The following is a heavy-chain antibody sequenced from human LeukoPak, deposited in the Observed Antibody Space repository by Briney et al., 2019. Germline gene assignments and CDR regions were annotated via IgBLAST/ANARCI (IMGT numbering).Heavy chain of an antibody. Sequence: GGSLRLSCSASGFTFSSYALHWVRQAPGKGLEYVSAISSNGGSTYYADSVKGRFTISRDNSKNTLYLQMSSLRAEDTAVYYCVKEGYSYDLVFDYWGQGTLVTASS. CDR1: GFTFSSYA. J-gene: IGHJ4*02. CDR3: VKEGYSYDLVFDY. CDR2: ISSNGGST. V-gene: IGHV3-64*03. D-gene: IGHD5-18*01.